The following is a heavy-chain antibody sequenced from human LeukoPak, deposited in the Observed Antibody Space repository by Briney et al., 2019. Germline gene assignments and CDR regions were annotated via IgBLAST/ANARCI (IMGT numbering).Heavy chain of an antibody. D-gene: IGHD3-3*01. V-gene: IGHV4-39*01. Sequence: SETLSLTCTVSGGSISSSSYYWGWIRQPPGKGLEWIGSIYYSGSTYYNPSLKSRVTISVDTSKNQFSLKLSSVTAADTAVYYCARQDFWSGYYVDYWGQGTLVTVSS. CDR1: GGSISSSSYY. J-gene: IGHJ4*02. CDR3: ARQDFWSGYYVDY. CDR2: IYYSGST.